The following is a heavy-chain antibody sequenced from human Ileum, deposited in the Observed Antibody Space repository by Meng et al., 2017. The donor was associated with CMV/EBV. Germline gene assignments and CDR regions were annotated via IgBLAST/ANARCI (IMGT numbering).Heavy chain of an antibody. CDR1: GGTFSSYA. Sequence: SVKVSCKASGGTFSSYAISWVRQAPGQGLEWMGGIIPIFGTANYAQKFQGRVKITTDESTRTASMELSSLRSEDTDVYYCARSLNYEGGMDVWGQGTTVTVSS. CDR3: ARSLNYEGGMDV. V-gene: IGHV1-69*05. CDR2: IIPIFGTA. D-gene: IGHD4-11*01. J-gene: IGHJ6*02.